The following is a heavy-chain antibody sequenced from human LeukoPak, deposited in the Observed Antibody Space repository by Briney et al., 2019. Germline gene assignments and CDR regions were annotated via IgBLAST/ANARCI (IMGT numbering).Heavy chain of an antibody. D-gene: IGHD3-22*01. Sequence: SETLSLTCAVYGGSFSGYYWSWIRQPPGKGLEWIGEINHSGSTNYNPSLKSRVTMSVDTSKNQFSLKLSSVTAADTAVYYCAGTGIYYDRSGYRDYWGQGTLVTVSS. CDR2: INHSGST. CDR1: GGSFSGYY. V-gene: IGHV4-34*01. J-gene: IGHJ4*02. CDR3: AGTGIYYDRSGYRDY.